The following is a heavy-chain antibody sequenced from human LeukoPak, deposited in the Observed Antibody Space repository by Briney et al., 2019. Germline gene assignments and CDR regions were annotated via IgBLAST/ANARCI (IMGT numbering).Heavy chain of an antibody. Sequence: ASVKVPCKASGGTFSSYAISWVRQAPGQGLEWMGRIIPILGIANYAQKFQGRVTITADKSTSTAYMELSSLRSEDTAVYYCARFGYCSGGSCYSGDYYYYGMDVWGQGTTVTVSS. J-gene: IGHJ6*02. D-gene: IGHD2-15*01. CDR2: IIPILGIA. CDR1: GGTFSSYA. CDR3: ARFGYCSGGSCYSGDYYYYGMDV. V-gene: IGHV1-69*04.